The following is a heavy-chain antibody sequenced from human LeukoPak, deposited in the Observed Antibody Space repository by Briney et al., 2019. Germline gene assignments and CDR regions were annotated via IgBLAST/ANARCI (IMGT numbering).Heavy chain of an antibody. J-gene: IGHJ2*01. Sequence: SETLSLTCTVSGDSISSGDYYWSWIRQPAGKGLGWIGRISSSGSTYYNPSLKSRVTISVDTSKNQFSLKLSSVTAADTAVYYCARDLGYCSGGSCYSYWYFDLWGRGTLVTVSS. CDR1: GDSISSGDYY. V-gene: IGHV4-61*02. CDR3: ARDLGYCSGGSCYSYWYFDL. CDR2: ISSSGST. D-gene: IGHD2-15*01.